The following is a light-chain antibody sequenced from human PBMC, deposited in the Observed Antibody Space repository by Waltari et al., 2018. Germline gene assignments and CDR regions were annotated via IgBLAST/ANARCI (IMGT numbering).Light chain of an antibody. V-gene: IGKV1-39*01. CDR3: QQSYSTPPT. CDR1: QSISSY. J-gene: IGKJ1*01. Sequence: DIQMTQSPSSLSASVGDRVTITCRASQSISSYLNWYQQKPGKAPNLLIYAASSLERGVPSRFSGSGSGTDFTLTISSLQPEDFATYYCQQSYSTPPTFGQGTKVEIK. CDR2: AAS.